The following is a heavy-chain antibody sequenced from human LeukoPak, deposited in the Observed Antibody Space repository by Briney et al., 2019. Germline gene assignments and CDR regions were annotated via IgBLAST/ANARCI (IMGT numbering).Heavy chain of an antibody. J-gene: IGHJ5*02. Sequence: SETLSLTCTVSGGSISSYYWSWIRQPPGNGLEWIGYIYYSGSTNYNPSLKSRVTISVDTSKNQFSLKLSSVTAADTAVYYCARHGADFWHFKKREKWFDPWGQGTLVTVSS. V-gene: IGHV4-59*08. CDR2: IYYSGST. CDR3: ARHGADFWHFKKREKWFDP. CDR1: GGSISSYY. D-gene: IGHD3-3*01.